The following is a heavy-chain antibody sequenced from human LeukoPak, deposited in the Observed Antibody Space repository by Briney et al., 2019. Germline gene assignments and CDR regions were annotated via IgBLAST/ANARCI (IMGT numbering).Heavy chain of an antibody. CDR3: ATRIPYTGYNN. Sequence: PGGSLRLSCTVLGVTLSDYELNWVRQAPKKGPEWVSYMNRRGDRIDHADSVKGRFTMSRDIATKSVFLQMTGPRVDDTAVYYCATRIPYTGYNNWGQGTLVTVSS. CDR1: GVTLSDYE. J-gene: IGHJ4*02. CDR2: MNRRGDRI. V-gene: IGHV3-48*03. D-gene: IGHD5-12*01.